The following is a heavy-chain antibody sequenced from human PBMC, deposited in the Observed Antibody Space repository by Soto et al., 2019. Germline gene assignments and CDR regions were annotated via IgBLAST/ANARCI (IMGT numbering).Heavy chain of an antibody. Sequence: GGSLRLSCAASGFTFSSYDMHWVRQATGKGLEWVSAIGTAGDTYYPGSVKGRFTISRENAKNSLYLQMNSLRAEDTAVYYCARVPPPAPGSSSWYEPPIGFDIWGQGTMVTVSS. J-gene: IGHJ3*02. CDR2: IGTAGDT. V-gene: IGHV3-13*01. CDR3: ARVPPPAPGSSSWYEPPIGFDI. CDR1: GFTFSSYD. D-gene: IGHD6-13*01.